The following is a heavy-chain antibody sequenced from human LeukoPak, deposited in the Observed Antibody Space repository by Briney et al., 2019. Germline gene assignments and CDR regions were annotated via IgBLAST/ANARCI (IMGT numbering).Heavy chain of an antibody. D-gene: IGHD6-19*01. Sequence: GGSLRLSCAASGFTFSSYEMNWVRQAPGKGLEWVAFIRYDGSNKYYADSVKGRFTISRDNSKNTLYLQMNSLRAEDTAVYYCAKDNIAYSSGFNFDYWGQGTLVTVSS. V-gene: IGHV3-30*02. CDR2: IRYDGSNK. J-gene: IGHJ4*02. CDR3: AKDNIAYSSGFNFDY. CDR1: GFTFSSYE.